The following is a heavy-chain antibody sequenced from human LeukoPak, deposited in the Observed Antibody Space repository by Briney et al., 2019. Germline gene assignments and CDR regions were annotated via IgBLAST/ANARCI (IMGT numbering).Heavy chain of an antibody. CDR1: GGSISSGDYY. CDR2: IYYSGST. V-gene: IGHV4-30-4*01. J-gene: IGHJ5*02. D-gene: IGHD2-2*01. Sequence: SETLSLTCTVSGGSISSGDYYWSWIRQPPGKGLEWIGYIYYSGSTYYNPSLKSRVTISVDTSKNQLSLKLSSVTAADTAVYYCARDLVYCSSTSCHDKYNWFDPWGQGTLVTVSS. CDR3: ARDLVYCSSTSCHDKYNWFDP.